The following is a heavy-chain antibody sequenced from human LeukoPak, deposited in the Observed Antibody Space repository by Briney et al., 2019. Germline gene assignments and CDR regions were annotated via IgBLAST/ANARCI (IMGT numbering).Heavy chain of an antibody. J-gene: IGHJ6*02. D-gene: IGHD6-13*01. CDR1: GFTFSSYG. Sequence: GGSLRLSCAASGFTFSSYGMHWVRQAPGKGLEWVSGISWNSGSIGYADSVKGRFTISRDNAKNSLYLQMNSLRAEDTALYYCAKGPGSSPPFRHGMDVWGQGTTVTVSS. CDR2: ISWNSGSI. CDR3: AKGPGSSPPFRHGMDV. V-gene: IGHV3-9*01.